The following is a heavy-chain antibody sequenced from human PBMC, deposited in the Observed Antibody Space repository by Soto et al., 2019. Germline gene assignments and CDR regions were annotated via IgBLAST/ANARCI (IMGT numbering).Heavy chain of an antibody. J-gene: IGHJ4*02. V-gene: IGHV4-59*01. Sequence: QVQLLESGPGLVKPSETLSLTCTVSGASISSYYWSWIRQPPGKGLEWIGFIYYSGSTNYNPSLKSRVTISVDASKSQFSLKLSSVTAADTAVYYCVRIHRYCSGGSCFLLDYWGQGILVTVSS. D-gene: IGHD2-15*01. CDR1: GASISSYY. CDR2: IYYSGST. CDR3: VRIHRYCSGGSCFLLDY.